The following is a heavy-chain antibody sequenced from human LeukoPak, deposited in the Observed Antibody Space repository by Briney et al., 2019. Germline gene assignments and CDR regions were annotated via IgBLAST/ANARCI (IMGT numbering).Heavy chain of an antibody. Sequence: GGSLRLSCAASGFTFSNYGMSWVRQAPGKGLEWVLGISSSGGSTYYADSVKGRFTISRDNSKNTLYLHINSLRAEDTAVYYCARRSGIAVAGAFDYWGQGTLVTVSS. CDR1: GFTFSNYG. V-gene: IGHV3-23*01. CDR3: ARRSGIAVAGAFDY. J-gene: IGHJ4*02. CDR2: ISSSGGST. D-gene: IGHD6-19*01.